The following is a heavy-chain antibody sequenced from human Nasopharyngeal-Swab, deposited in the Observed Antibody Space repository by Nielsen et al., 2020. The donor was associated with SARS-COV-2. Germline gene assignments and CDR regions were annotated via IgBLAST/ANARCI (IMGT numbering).Heavy chain of an antibody. CDR2: IKQGGSEQ. D-gene: IGHD4-23*01. V-gene: IGHV3-7*01. CDR3: TRDIGGKYGY. J-gene: IGHJ4*02. CDR1: GFPFRNYY. Sequence: GESLKISCAASGFPFRNYYMTWVRQPPGKGMEWVANIKQGGSEQFYVDSVKGRFTISRDDAKNSVYLQMNSLRAEDTAVYYCTRDIGGKYGYWGQGNLVTVSS.